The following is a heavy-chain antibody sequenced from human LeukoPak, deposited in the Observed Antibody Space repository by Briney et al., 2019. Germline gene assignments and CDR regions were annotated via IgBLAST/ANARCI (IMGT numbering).Heavy chain of an antibody. CDR3: ASLHIGGSYLWFDP. Sequence: NAGGSLRLSCAASGFTFSSYSMNWVRQAPGKGLEWVSSISSSSSYIYYADSVKGRFTISRDNAKNSLYLQMNSLRAEDTAVYYCASLHIGGSYLWFDPWGQGTLVTVSS. V-gene: IGHV3-21*01. D-gene: IGHD1-26*01. CDR1: GFTFSSYS. CDR2: ISSSSSYI. J-gene: IGHJ5*02.